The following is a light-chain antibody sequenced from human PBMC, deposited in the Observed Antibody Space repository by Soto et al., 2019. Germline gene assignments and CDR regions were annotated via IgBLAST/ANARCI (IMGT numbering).Light chain of an antibody. CDR1: HRVSSY. J-gene: IGKJ4*01. V-gene: IGKV3-11*01. Sequence: EIVMTQSPATLSVSPGERATLSCRASHRVSSYLAWYQQRPGQAPRLLIYGASTRATGIPARFSGSGSGTDFTLTISSLDPEDSAIYYCQQRSSWPLTFGGGTKVDIK. CDR2: GAS. CDR3: QQRSSWPLT.